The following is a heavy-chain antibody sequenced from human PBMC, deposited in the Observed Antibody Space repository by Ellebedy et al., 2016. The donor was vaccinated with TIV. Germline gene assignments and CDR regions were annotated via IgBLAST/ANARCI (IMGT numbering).Heavy chain of an antibody. Sequence: ASVKVSCKASGGTFSTFSSYAIIWVRQAPGQGLEWMGGIIPIFGTANYAQKFQGRVTITAGESTSTAYMELSSLRSEDTAVYYCARTDYGDYAVYWYFALWGRGTLVTVSS. V-gene: IGHV1-69*13. CDR1: GGTFSTFSSYA. CDR3: ARTDYGDYAVYWYFAL. CDR2: IIPIFGTA. D-gene: IGHD4-17*01. J-gene: IGHJ2*01.